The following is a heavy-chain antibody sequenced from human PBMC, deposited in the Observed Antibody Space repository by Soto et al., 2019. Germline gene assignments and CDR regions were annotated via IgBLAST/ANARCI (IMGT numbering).Heavy chain of an antibody. CDR2: IIPILGIA. J-gene: IGHJ6*02. CDR1: GGTFSSYT. Sequence: QVQLVQSGAEVKKPGSSVKVSCKASGGTFSSYTISWVRQAPGQGLEWMGRIIPILGIANYAQKFQGRVTITADKSTSTAYMELSSPRSEDTAVYYCARKYYYGSGSKPGMDVWGQGTTVTVSS. D-gene: IGHD3-10*01. V-gene: IGHV1-69*02. CDR3: ARKYYYGSGSKPGMDV.